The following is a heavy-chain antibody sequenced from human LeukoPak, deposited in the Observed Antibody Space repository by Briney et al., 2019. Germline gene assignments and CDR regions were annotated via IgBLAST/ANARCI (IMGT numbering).Heavy chain of an antibody. Sequence: GGSLRLSCAASGFTFSSYGTHWVRQAPGKGLEWVAVIWSDGSTKYYADSVKGRFTISRDTSKNTLYLQMNSLRAEDTAVYYCAKGVSSWYLDYWGQGTLVTVSS. J-gene: IGHJ4*02. CDR2: IWSDGSTK. CDR1: GFTFSSYG. V-gene: IGHV3-33*06. D-gene: IGHD6-13*01. CDR3: AKGVSSWYLDY.